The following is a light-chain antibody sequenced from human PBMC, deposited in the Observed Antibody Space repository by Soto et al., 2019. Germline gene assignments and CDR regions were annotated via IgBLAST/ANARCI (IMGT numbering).Light chain of an antibody. V-gene: IGLV1-44*01. CDR2: GKT. CDR3: AAWDDSLNGWV. Sequence: QPVLTQPPSASGSPGQRGTISRSGSSSNIGGETGNWYQQFPGTAPKLLIYGKTQRPSGVPDRFSGSKSGTSVSLAISGLQSEDEADYYCAAWDDSLNGWVFGGGTQLTVL. CDR1: SSNIGGET. J-gene: IGLJ3*02.